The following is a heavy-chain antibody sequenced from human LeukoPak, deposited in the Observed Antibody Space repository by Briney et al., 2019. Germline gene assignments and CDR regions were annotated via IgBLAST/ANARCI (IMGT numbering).Heavy chain of an antibody. Sequence: ASVKVSCKASGYSFNTYAITWVRPAPGQGLEWMGWISAYNGNTYYAQKLQDRVTMTTDTSTNTAYMELRSLRSDDTAVYYCARAYTTMKVAEFDPWGQGTLVTVSS. J-gene: IGHJ5*02. CDR2: ISAYNGNT. CDR1: GYSFNTYA. V-gene: IGHV1-18*04. D-gene: IGHD3-22*01. CDR3: ARAYTTMKVAEFDP.